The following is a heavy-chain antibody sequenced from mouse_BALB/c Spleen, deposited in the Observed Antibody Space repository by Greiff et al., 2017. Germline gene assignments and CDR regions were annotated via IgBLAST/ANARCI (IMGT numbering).Heavy chain of an antibody. CDR2: IWSGGST. V-gene: IGHV2-2*02. J-gene: IGHJ2*01. CDR3: ARNRGEIISPYFDY. Sequence: QVQLQQSGPGLVQPSQSLSITCTVSGFSLTSYGVHWVRQSPGKGLEWLGVIWSGGSTDYNAAFISRLSISKDNSKSQVFFKMNSLQANDTAIYYCARNRGEIISPYFDYWGQGTTLTVSS. CDR1: GFSLTSYG. D-gene: IGHD1-1*01.